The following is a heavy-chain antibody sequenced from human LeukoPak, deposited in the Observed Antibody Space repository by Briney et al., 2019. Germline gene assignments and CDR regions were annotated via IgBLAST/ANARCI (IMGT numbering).Heavy chain of an antibody. Sequence: SETLFLTCTVSGGSISSDYWSWIRQPPGKGLEWIGYIYYSGSTDYNPSLKGRVTISVDTSKKRFSLKLSSVTAADSAVYYCARRSLLRTVGYALDVWGQGTTVTVSS. CDR1: GGSISSDY. V-gene: IGHV4-59*12. D-gene: IGHD1-26*01. CDR3: ARRSLLRTVGYALDV. CDR2: IYYSGST. J-gene: IGHJ6*02.